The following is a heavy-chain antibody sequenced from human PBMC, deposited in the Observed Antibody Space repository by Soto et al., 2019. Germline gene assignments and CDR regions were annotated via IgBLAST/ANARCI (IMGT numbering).Heavy chain of an antibody. J-gene: IGHJ1*01. CDR2: IIAIFGTT. D-gene: IGHD1-26*01. CDR1: GGTFNTYT. CDR3: ARIPRYSFPTSDPLDN. V-gene: IGHV1-69*13. Sequence: SVKVSCKASGGTFNTYTFSWVRQAPGQGLEWMGSIIAIFGTTHYAQSFQGRLSITPDQSSTTTYMELRSLTSHDTALYYCARIPRYSFPTSDPLDNWGQGTLVTVSS.